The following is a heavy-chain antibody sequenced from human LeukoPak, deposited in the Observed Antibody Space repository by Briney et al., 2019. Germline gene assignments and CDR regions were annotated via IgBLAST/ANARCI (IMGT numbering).Heavy chain of an antibody. CDR3: ARQEGSSWYFHYMDV. D-gene: IGHD6-13*01. V-gene: IGHV4-59*08. J-gene: IGHJ6*03. Sequence: PSETLSLTCAVYGGSFSGYYWSWIRQPPGKGLEWIGHFYYSGSTNYNPSLRSRVTISVDSSKNQFSLKLSSVTAADTAVYYCARQEGSSWYFHYMDVWGRGTTVTVSS. CDR1: GGSFSGYY. CDR2: FYYSGST.